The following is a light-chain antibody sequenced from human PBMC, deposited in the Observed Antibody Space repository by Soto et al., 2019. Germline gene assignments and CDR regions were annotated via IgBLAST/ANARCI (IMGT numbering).Light chain of an antibody. Sequence: DIVMTQSPDSLDLYLGERATINYKYRQGGLYSSNNKNYLAWYQQKPGQPPKLISYGASNRESGVPDRFSGSGSGTDFTLTIRSLQAEDVAVYDGQQYYRTPYWTVGQGTQVEIK. J-gene: IGKJ1*01. CDR1: QGGLYSSNNKNY. CDR3: QQYYRTPYWT. V-gene: IGKV4-1*01. CDR2: GAS.